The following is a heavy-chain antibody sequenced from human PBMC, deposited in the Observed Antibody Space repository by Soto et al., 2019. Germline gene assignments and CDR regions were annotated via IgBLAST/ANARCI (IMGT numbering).Heavy chain of an antibody. CDR3: IPTGASPGCRRFDP. V-gene: IGHV4-34*01. Sequence: QVHLQQWGAGLLKPSETLSLTCAVYGGSFSGYYWSWIRQPPGKGLEWIGEINPRGGTNYNPSLKSRVVIAVDTSKTQTSLVLNSVTAADTALYYCIPTGASPGCRRFDPWGQGTLVTVSS. CDR2: INPRGGT. CDR1: GGSFSGYY. J-gene: IGHJ5*02. D-gene: IGHD3-9*01.